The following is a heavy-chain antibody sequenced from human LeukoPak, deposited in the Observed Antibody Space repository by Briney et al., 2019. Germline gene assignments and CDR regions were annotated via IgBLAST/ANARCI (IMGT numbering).Heavy chain of an antibody. J-gene: IGHJ4*02. D-gene: IGHD3-22*01. Sequence: SETLSLTCTVSGGSISSYYWSWIRQPPGKGLEWLGYIFYTGNTNYNPSLKSRLTISVDTSKNQFSLKLSSVTAADTAVYYCARSRDSAGYYTVLFDYWGQGSLVTVSS. CDR2: IFYTGNT. CDR3: ARSRDSAGYYTVLFDY. V-gene: IGHV4-59*01. CDR1: GGSISSYY.